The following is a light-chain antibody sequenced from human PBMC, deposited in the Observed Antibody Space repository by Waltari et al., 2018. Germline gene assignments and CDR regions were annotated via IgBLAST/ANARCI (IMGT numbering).Light chain of an antibody. Sequence: SYALTQPPSVSVAPGQTARISCGGNNIASKSVNWYQQKPGQAPVVVISDDSDRPSAIRERFSGSNSGDTATLTINRVESGDDADYYWQVWDRRSDHPGVFGTGTKVTVL. CDR2: DDS. CDR3: QVWDRRSDHPGV. CDR1: NIASKS. J-gene: IGLJ1*01. V-gene: IGLV3-21*02.